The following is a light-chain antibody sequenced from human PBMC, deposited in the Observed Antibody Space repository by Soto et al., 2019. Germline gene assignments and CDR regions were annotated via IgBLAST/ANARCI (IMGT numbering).Light chain of an antibody. CDR1: SSNIGAEYD. V-gene: IGLV1-40*01. CDR3: QSYDSSPSGYV. J-gene: IGLJ1*01. CDR2: GDN. Sequence: QSVLTQPPSVSGAPGRRVAISCTGSSSNIGAEYDVHWYQQLPGTAPKRLIYGDNNRPSGVPDRFSGSKSGTSASLAITGLQPEDEADYYRQSYDSSPSGYVFGTGTKVTVL.